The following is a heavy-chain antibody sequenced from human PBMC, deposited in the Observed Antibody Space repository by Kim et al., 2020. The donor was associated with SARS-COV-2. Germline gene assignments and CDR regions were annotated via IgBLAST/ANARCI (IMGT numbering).Heavy chain of an antibody. CDR3: ARDDIVVVPAAMRSYYYGMDV. V-gene: IGHV3-48*02. D-gene: IGHD2-2*01. Sequence: GGSLRLSCAASGFTFSSYSMNWVRQAPGKGLEWVSYISSSSSTIYYADSVKGRFTISRDNAKNSLYLQMNSLRDEDTAVYYCARDDIVVVPAAMRSYYYGMDVWGQGTTVTVSS. CDR2: ISSSSSTI. J-gene: IGHJ6*02. CDR1: GFTFSSYS.